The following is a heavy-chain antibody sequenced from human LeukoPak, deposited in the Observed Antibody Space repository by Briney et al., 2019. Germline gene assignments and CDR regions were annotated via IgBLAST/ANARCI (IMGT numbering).Heavy chain of an antibody. CDR2: ISWNSGSI. D-gene: IGHD3-22*01. J-gene: IGHJ4*02. Sequence: GGSLRLSCAASGFTFDDYAMHWVRQAPGKGLEWVSGISWNSGSIGYADSVKGRFTISRDNAKNSLYLQMNSLRAEDTALYYCAKGVERYYDSSGYLDYWGQGTLVTVSS. V-gene: IGHV3-9*01. CDR3: AKGVERYYDSSGYLDY. CDR1: GFTFDDYA.